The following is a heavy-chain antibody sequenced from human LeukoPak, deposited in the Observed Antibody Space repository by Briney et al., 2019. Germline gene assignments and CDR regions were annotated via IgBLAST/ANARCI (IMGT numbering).Heavy chain of an antibody. CDR3: ATDLGSGHYYNY. Sequence: ASVKVSCKASGYTLTELSMHWVRQAPGKGLEWMGGFDPEDGETIYAQKFQGRVTMTEDTSTDTAYMELSSLRSEDTAVYYCATDLGSGHYYNYWGQGTLVTVSS. D-gene: IGHD3-22*01. V-gene: IGHV1-24*01. CDR2: FDPEDGET. J-gene: IGHJ4*02. CDR1: GYTLTELS.